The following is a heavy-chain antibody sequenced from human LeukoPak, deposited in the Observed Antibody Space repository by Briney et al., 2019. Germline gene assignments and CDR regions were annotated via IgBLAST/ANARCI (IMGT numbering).Heavy chain of an antibody. J-gene: IGHJ5*02. D-gene: IGHD2-15*01. CDR2: ISAYNGNT. Sequence: ASVKVSCKASGYTFTSYGISWVRQAPGQGLEWMGWISAYNGNTNYAQKLQGRVTMTTDTSTSTAYMELRSLRSDDTAVNYCARDRQVVVAATINWFDPWGQGTLVTVSS. V-gene: IGHV1-18*01. CDR3: ARDRQVVVAATINWFDP. CDR1: GYTFTSYG.